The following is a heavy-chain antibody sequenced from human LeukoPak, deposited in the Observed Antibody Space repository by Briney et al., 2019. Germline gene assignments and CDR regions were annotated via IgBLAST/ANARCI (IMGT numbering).Heavy chain of an antibody. Sequence: SETLSLTCTVSGGSISSYYWSWIRQPPGKGLEWIGYIYYSGSTNYNPSLKSRVTISIDTSKNQFSLKLSSVTAADTAVYSCARGVVAAAGGPDYWGQGILVTVSS. CDR2: IYYSGST. CDR1: GGSISSYY. CDR3: ARGVVAAAGGPDY. J-gene: IGHJ4*02. D-gene: IGHD6-13*01. V-gene: IGHV4-59*08.